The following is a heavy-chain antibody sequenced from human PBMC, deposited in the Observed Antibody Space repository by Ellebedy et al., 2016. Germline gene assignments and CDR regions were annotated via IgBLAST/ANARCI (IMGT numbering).Heavy chain of an antibody. Sequence: GGSLRLXXAASGFTFSNAWMSWVRQAPGKGLEWVGRIKSKTDGGTTDYAAPVKGRFTISRDDSKNTLYLQMNSLKTEDTAVYYCTTERGEYCSGGSCYSVFFDYWGQGTLVTVSS. V-gene: IGHV3-15*01. J-gene: IGHJ4*02. D-gene: IGHD2-15*01. CDR1: GFTFSNAW. CDR3: TTERGEYCSGGSCYSVFFDY. CDR2: IKSKTDGGTT.